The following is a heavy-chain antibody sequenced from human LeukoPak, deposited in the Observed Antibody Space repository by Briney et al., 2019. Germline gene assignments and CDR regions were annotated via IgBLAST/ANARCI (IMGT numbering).Heavy chain of an antibody. CDR2: IIPIFGTA. Sequence: AAKLSNQRSEKPCRGYAIRSVRQAPGQRLEWMGGIIPIFGTANYAQKFQGRVTITTDESTSTAYMELSSLRSEDTAVYYCASNEIAARPALGYCYYYMDVWGKGTTVTVSS. CDR3: ASNEIAARPALGYCYYYMDV. D-gene: IGHD6-6*01. J-gene: IGHJ6*03. V-gene: IGHV1-69*05. CDR1: EKPCRGYA.